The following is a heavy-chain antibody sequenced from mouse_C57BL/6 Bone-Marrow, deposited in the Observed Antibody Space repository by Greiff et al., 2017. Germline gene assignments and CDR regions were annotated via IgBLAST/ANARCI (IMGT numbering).Heavy chain of an antibody. CDR2: IYPRSGNT. D-gene: IGHD2-5*01. CDR3: ARRDYSNYWFAY. Sequence: QVQLQQSGAELARPGASVKLSCKASGYTFTSYGISWVKQRTGQGLEWIGEIYPRSGNTYYNEKFKGKATLTADKSSSTAYMELRSLTSDDSAVYFCARRDYSNYWFAYWGQGTLVTVSA. J-gene: IGHJ3*01. V-gene: IGHV1-81*01. CDR1: GYTFTSYG.